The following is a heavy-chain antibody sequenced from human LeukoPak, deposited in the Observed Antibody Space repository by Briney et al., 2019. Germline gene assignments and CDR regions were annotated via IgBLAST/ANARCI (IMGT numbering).Heavy chain of an antibody. CDR1: GFTFSSYS. Sequence: GGSLRLSCAASGFTFSSYSMSWVRQAPGKGLEWVSSISSSSSYIYYADSVKGRFTISRGNAKNSLYLQMNSLRAEDTAVYYCARTWIQLWLGYMDVWGKGTTVTVSS. V-gene: IGHV3-21*01. CDR2: ISSSSSYI. CDR3: ARTWIQLWLGYMDV. J-gene: IGHJ6*03. D-gene: IGHD5-18*01.